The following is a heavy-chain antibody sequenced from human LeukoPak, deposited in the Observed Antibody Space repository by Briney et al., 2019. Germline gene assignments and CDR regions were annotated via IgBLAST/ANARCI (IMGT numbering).Heavy chain of an antibody. J-gene: IGHJ4*02. CDR1: GFTFSADS. CDR2: ISRSGSTT. Sequence: GGSLRLSCVGSGFTFSADSMNWVRQAPDKGLGWISYISRSGSTTYYGDSVKGRSTISRDNAKNSVFLQLNSLRDEDTAVYLCARDRPGKYYFDSWGQGALVIVSS. CDR3: ARDRPGKYYFDS. D-gene: IGHD1-14*01. V-gene: IGHV3-48*02.